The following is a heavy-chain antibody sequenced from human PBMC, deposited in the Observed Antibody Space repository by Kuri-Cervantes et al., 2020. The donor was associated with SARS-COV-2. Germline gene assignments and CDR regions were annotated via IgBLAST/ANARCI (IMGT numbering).Heavy chain of an antibody. J-gene: IGHJ3*02. CDR2: IRSKAYGGTT. Sequence: GGSLRLSCTASGFAFGDYAMSWVRQAPGKGLEWVGFIRSKAYGGTTEYAASVKGRFTISRDDSKSIAYLQMNSLKTEDTAVYYCTRGRYYDSXDADAFDIWGQGTMVTVSS. V-gene: IGHV3-49*04. D-gene: IGHD3-22*01. CDR1: GFAFGDYA. CDR3: TRGRYYDSXDADAFDI.